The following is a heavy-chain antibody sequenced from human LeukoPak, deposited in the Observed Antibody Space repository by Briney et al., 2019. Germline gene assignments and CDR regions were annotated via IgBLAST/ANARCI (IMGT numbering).Heavy chain of an antibody. Sequence: GGSLRLSCAASGFTFSTYAMHWVRQAPGKELEWVTAISSDGSNKNYADFVKGRFTSSRDNSKNSLYLQMNSLRAEDTAVYYCAKGGHSYGYADYWGQGTLVTVSS. CDR2: ISSDGSNK. CDR1: GFTFSTYA. J-gene: IGHJ4*02. CDR3: AKGGHSYGYADY. V-gene: IGHV3-30*18. D-gene: IGHD5-18*01.